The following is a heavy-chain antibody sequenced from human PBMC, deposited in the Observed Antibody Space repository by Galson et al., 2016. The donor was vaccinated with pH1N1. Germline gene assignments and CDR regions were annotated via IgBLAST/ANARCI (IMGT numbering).Heavy chain of an antibody. CDR1: GFTFSTFA. D-gene: IGHD3-22*01. CDR3: GKYDSSGYYYGRLVN. J-gene: IGHJ4*02. V-gene: IGHV3-23*01. CDR2: ISGGGATT. Sequence: SLRLSCAPSGFTFSTFAMGWVRQAPGKGLQWLSAISGGGATTYYIDSVKGRFTISRDNSKNTLYLEMNSLKAEDTALYYCGKYDSSGYYYGRLVNWGQGTLVTVSS.